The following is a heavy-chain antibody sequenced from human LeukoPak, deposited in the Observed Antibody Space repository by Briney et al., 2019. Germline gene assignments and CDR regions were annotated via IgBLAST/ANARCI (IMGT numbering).Heavy chain of an antibody. CDR1: GFTFTSSA. CDR3: AAGRVSSYDFWSGYSPERYYGMDV. J-gene: IGHJ6*02. D-gene: IGHD3-3*01. V-gene: IGHV1-58*01. Sequence: SVNVSCKASGFTFTSSAVQWVRQARRQRLEWIGWIVVGSGNTNYAQKFQERVTITRDMSTSTAYMELSSLRSEDTAVYYCAAGRVSSYDFWSGYSPERYYGMDVWGQGATVTVSS. CDR2: IVVGSGNT.